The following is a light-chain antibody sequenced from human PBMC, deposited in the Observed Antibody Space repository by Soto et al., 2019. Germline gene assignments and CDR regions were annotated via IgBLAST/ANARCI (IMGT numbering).Light chain of an antibody. CDR2: LGS. J-gene: IGKJ3*01. CDR1: QSLLHGTGYNY. CDR3: MHVLETPVC. Sequence: DIVMTQSPLSLLVTPGEPASISCRSSQSLLHGTGYNYLDWYLQKPGQSPQLLIQLGSMRASGVLDRFSGSGSGTYFTLKISRVEAEDVGVYYCMHVLETPVCFGPGTKV. V-gene: IGKV2-28*01.